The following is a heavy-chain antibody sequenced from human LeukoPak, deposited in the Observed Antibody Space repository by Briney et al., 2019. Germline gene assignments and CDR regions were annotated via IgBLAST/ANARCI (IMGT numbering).Heavy chain of an antibody. J-gene: IGHJ4*02. D-gene: IGHD3-22*01. Sequence: GGSLRLSWAASGFTFSSYAMHWVRQAPGKGLEWVAVISYDGSNKYYADSVKGRFTISRDNSKNTLYLQMNSLRAEDTAVYYCARAAYYYDSSGYYRTEVFDYWGQGTLVTVSS. V-gene: IGHV3-30-3*01. CDR1: GFTFSSYA. CDR2: ISYDGSNK. CDR3: ARAAYYYDSSGYYRTEVFDY.